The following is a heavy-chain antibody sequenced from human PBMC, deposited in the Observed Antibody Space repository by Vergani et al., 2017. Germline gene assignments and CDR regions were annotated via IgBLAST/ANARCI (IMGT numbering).Heavy chain of an antibody. CDR2: IRYDGSNK. D-gene: IGHD6-13*01. Sequence: QVQLVESGGGVVQPGGSLRLSCAASGFTFSSYGMHWVRQAPGKGLEWVAFIRYDGSNKYYADSVKGRFTISRDNSKNTLYLQMNSLRAEDTAVYYCAKPDSSSWYGGPGDYYYGMDVWGQXP. J-gene: IGHJ6*02. CDR1: GFTFSSYG. CDR3: AKPDSSSWYGGPGDYYYGMDV. V-gene: IGHV3-30*02.